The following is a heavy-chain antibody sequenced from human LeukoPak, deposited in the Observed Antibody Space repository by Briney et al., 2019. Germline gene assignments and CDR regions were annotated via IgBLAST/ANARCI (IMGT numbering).Heavy chain of an antibody. CDR3: AKVHRGYCGGDCYFDY. CDR1: GFTFSSYS. D-gene: IGHD2-21*02. Sequence: GGSLRLSCAASGFTFSSYSMNWVRQAPGKGLEWVSSISSSSSYIYYADSVKGRFTISRDNAKNSLYLQMNSLRAEDTALYYCAKVHRGYCGGDCYFDYWGQGTLVTVSS. CDR2: ISSSSSYI. J-gene: IGHJ4*02. V-gene: IGHV3-21*04.